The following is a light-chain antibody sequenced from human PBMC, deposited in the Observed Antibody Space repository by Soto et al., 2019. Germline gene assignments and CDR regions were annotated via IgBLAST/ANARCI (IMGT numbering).Light chain of an antibody. CDR1: QGFSSS. V-gene: IGKV1-27*01. Sequence: DIQMTKSPSSLSASVGDRVTITCRSSQGFSSSCAWYQQKTGKGPKLLIYGASTLQSGVPLRFISSGSGTDFTLTISSLQPEDVATYYCKKYKSAPLMFGGGTKVEIK. CDR3: KKYKSAPLM. J-gene: IGKJ4*02. CDR2: GAS.